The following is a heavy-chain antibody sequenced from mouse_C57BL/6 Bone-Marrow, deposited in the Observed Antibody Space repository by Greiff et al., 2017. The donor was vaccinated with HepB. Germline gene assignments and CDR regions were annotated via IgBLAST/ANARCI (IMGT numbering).Heavy chain of an antibody. J-gene: IGHJ2*01. V-gene: IGHV1-81*01. CDR3: ARSGYDYDEGAFDY. D-gene: IGHD2-4*01. CDR1: GYTFTSYG. Sequence: QVQLQQSGAELARPGASVKLSCKASGYTFTSYGISWVKQRTGQGLEWIGEIYPRSGNTYYNEKFKGKATLTADKSSSTAYMALRSLTSEDSAVYFCARSGYDYDEGAFDYWGQGTTLTVSS. CDR2: IYPRSGNT.